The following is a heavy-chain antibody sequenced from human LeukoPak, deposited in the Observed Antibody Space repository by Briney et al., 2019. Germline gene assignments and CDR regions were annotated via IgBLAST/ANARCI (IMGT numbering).Heavy chain of an antibody. CDR1: GFIFSHHG. J-gene: IGHJ4*01. Sequence: GGSLRLSCAASGFIFSHHGMHWVRQAPGTGLEWVAVIWSDSTNRFYADSVKGRFTISRDNSQNTVFLQMNSLRVKDTAIYYCARDAQRGFDYSNSLKNWGHGTLVTVSS. CDR3: ARDAQRGFDYSNSLKN. CDR2: IWSDSTNR. V-gene: IGHV3-33*01. D-gene: IGHD4-11*01.